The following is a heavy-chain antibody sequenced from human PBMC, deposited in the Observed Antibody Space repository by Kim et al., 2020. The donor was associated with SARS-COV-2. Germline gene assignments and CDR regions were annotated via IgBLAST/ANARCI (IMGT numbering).Heavy chain of an antibody. Sequence: SETLSPTCTVSGGSISSYYWSWIRQPPGKGLELIGYIYYSGSTNYNPSLKSRVTISVDTSKNQFSLKLSSVTAADTAVYYCAKDHREWLQFTANRYFDLWGRCTLLTV. CDR1: GGSISSYY. CDR3: AKDHREWLQFTANRYFDL. D-gene: IGHD3-3*01. V-gene: IGHV4-59*01. CDR2: IYYSGST. J-gene: IGHJ2*01.